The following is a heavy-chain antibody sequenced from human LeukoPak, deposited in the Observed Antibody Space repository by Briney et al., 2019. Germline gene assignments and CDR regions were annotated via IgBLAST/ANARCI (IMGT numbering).Heavy chain of an antibody. CDR2: INPNSGGT. D-gene: IGHD5-24*01. CDR3: ARGDGYNKAYYFDY. CDR1: GYTFTGYY. Sequence: ASVKVSCKASGYTFTGYYMHWVRQAPGQGLEWMGWINPNSGGTNYAQKFQGRVTMTRDTSISTAYMELSSLRSEDTAVYYCARGDGYNKAYYFDYWGQGTLVTVSS. J-gene: IGHJ4*02. V-gene: IGHV1-2*02.